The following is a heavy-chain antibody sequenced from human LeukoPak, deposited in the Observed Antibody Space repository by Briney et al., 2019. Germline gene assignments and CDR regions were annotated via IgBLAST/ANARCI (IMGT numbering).Heavy chain of an antibody. CDR1: GFTFRTYW. D-gene: IGHD2-8*01. CDR3: ARVTVFMVYVTRYFDH. CDR2: IKQDGSEQ. V-gene: IGHV3-7*01. Sequence: GGSLRLSCEASGFTFRTYWMSWVRQAPGKGLEWVANIKQDGSEQLYVDSVKGRFTISRDNSKNTLYLEMNSLRAEDTAVYYCARVTVFMVYVTRYFDHWGQGTQVTVST. J-gene: IGHJ4*02.